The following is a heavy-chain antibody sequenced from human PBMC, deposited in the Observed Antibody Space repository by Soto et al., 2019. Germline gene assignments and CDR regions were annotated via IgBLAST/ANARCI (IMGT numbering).Heavy chain of an antibody. CDR3: ARSGYSYGPHPLLY. J-gene: IGHJ4*02. CDR1: GGSISSGGYY. CDR2: IYYSGST. V-gene: IGHV4-31*03. Sequence: QVQLQESGPGLVKPSQTLSLTCTVSGGSISSGGYYWSWIRHHPGKGLEWIGYIYYSGSTYYNPSLQSRVTISVDTSKTQSTLKLSSVTAADTAVYYCARSGYSYGPHPLLYWGQGTLVTVSS. D-gene: IGHD5-18*01.